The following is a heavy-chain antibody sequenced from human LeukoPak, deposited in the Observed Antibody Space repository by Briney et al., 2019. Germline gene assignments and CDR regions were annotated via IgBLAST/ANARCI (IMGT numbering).Heavy chain of an antibody. Sequence: ASVKVSCKASGYTFTSYGISWVRQAPGQGLEWMGWISAYNGNTNYAQKLQGRVTMTTDTSTSTAYMELRSLRSDDTAVYYCARAVAMVRGVITTVLDYWGQGTLVTVSS. CDR3: ARAVAMVRGVITTVLDY. CDR1: GYTFTSYG. D-gene: IGHD3-10*01. CDR2: ISAYNGNT. J-gene: IGHJ4*02. V-gene: IGHV1-18*01.